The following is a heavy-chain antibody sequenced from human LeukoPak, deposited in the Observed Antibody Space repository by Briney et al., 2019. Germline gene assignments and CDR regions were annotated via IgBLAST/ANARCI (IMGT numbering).Heavy chain of an antibody. J-gene: IGHJ4*02. CDR1: GYTFTSDG. V-gene: IGHV1-18*01. CDR3: ARVSGEDGYDILTAYYFDY. D-gene: IGHD3-9*01. CDR2: ISAYNGNA. Sequence: ASVKVSCKASGYTFTSDGISWVRQAPGQGLEWMGWISAYNGNATYAQKLQGRVTMTTDTSTSTAYMELRSLRPDDTAVYYCARVSGEDGYDILTAYYFDYWGQGTLVTVSS.